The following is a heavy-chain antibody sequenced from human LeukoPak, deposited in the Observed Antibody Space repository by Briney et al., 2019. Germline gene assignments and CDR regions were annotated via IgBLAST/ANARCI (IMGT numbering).Heavy chain of an antibody. CDR2: IRYDGSNK. CDR1: GFTFSSYG. D-gene: IGHD1-7*01. CDR3: ARDRDWNSGFDY. J-gene: IGHJ4*02. V-gene: IGHV3-30*02. Sequence: GGSLRLSCAASGFTFSSYGMHWVRQAPGKGLEWVAFIRYDGSNKYYADSVKGRFTISRDNAKNSLYLQMNSLRVEDTAVYYCARDRDWNSGFDYWGQGTLVTVSS.